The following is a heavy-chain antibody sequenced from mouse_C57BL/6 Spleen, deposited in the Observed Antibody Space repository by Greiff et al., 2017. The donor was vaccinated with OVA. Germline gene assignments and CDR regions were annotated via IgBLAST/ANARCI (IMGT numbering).Heavy chain of an antibody. Sequence: VQLKESGAELVRPGASVKLSCKASGYTFTDYYINWVKQRPGQGLEWIARIYPGSGNTYYNEKFKGKATLTAEKSSSTAYMQLSSLTSEDSAVYFCARSGGNYEDYYYAMDYWGQGTSVTVSS. J-gene: IGHJ4*01. CDR2: IYPGSGNT. CDR1: GYTFTDYY. CDR3: ARSGGNYEDYYYAMDY. D-gene: IGHD2-1*01. V-gene: IGHV1-76*01.